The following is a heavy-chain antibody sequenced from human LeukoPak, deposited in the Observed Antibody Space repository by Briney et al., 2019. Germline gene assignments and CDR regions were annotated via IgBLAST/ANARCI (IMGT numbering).Heavy chain of an antibody. Sequence: GGSLRLSCAASGFIFSKASMDWVRQAPGKGLEWVSAISGSGGSTYYADSVKGRFTISRDNSKNTLYLQMNSLRAEDTAVYYCAKGLGATKIGYYFDYWGQGTLVTVSS. CDR3: AKGLGATKIGYYFDY. J-gene: IGHJ4*02. D-gene: IGHD1-26*01. V-gene: IGHV3-23*01. CDR1: GFIFSKAS. CDR2: ISGSGGST.